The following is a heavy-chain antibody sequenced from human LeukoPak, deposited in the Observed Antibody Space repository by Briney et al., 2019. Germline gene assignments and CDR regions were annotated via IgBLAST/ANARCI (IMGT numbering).Heavy chain of an antibody. Sequence: GASVKVSCKASGYRFTSYGIGWVRQAPGQGLEWVGWISIYNGKTYYTQSLQDRVTMTTDTSTNTVYMELRSLRSDDTAVYYCARACHLVVVTAEGGWLDPWGQGTLVTVSS. V-gene: IGHV1-18*01. CDR3: ARACHLVVVTAEGGWLDP. CDR2: ISIYNGKT. CDR1: GYRFTSYG. D-gene: IGHD2-21*02. J-gene: IGHJ5*02.